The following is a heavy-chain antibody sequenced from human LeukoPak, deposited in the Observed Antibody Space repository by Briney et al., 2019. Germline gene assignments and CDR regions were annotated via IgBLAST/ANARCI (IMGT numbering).Heavy chain of an antibody. CDR3: ARATYYYDSSGYWTLEFDFDI. Sequence: NSSETLSLTCTVSGYSISRGYYWGWIRQPPGKGLEWIGSIYHSGSTYYNPSLKSRVTISVDTSKNQFSLKLSSVTAADTAVYYCARATYYYDSSGYWTLEFDFDIWGQGTMVTVSS. D-gene: IGHD3-22*01. CDR1: GYSISRGYY. V-gene: IGHV4-38-2*02. J-gene: IGHJ3*02. CDR2: IYHSGST.